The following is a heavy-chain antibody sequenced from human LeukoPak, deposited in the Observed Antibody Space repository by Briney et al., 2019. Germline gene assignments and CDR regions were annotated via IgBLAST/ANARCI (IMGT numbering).Heavy chain of an antibody. CDR3: ARVPIYCSSTSCYNDAFDI. V-gene: IGHV1-2*02. J-gene: IGHJ3*02. D-gene: IGHD2-2*02. Sequence: ASVKVSSKASGYTFTGYYMHWVRQAPGQGLEWMGWINPNSGGTNYAQKFQGRVTMTRDTSISTAYMELSRLRSDDTAVYYCARVPIYCSSTSCYNDAFDIWGQGTMVTVSS. CDR2: INPNSGGT. CDR1: GYTFTGYY.